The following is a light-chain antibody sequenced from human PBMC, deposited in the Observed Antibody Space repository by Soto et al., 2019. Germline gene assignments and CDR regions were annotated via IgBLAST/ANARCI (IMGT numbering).Light chain of an antibody. V-gene: IGLV2-14*03. CDR3: SSYTSSGTRV. CDR2: EVS. J-gene: IGLJ1*01. Sequence: QSALTQPASVSGSPGQSITISCTGTSSDVGAYDYVSWYQQHPDKAPKLMIYEVSNRPSGVSNRFSGSNSVNTATLTISGLQADDEADYYCSSYTSSGTRVFGTGTKLTVL. CDR1: SSDVGAYDY.